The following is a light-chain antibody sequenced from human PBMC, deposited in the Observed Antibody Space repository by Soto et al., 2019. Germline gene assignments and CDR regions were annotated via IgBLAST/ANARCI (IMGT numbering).Light chain of an antibody. CDR1: QGIRND. J-gene: IGKJ4*01. CDR3: LQEYSYPLI. V-gene: IGKV1-6*01. Sequence: QVTQFPSSLSASVGDRVTITCRPSQGIRNDLGWYQQKPGKAPKLLIYGASNLQAGVPSRFSGSGSGTDFTITISILQPEDVGTYYCLQEYSYPLIFGGGTKVEIK. CDR2: GAS.